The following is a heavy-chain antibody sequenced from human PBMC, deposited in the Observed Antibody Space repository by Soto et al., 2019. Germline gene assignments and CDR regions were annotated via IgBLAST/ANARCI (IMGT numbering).Heavy chain of an antibody. CDR2: INPNSGGT. CDR3: ARDGIGSVAFWGYLDY. D-gene: IGHD3-16*01. CDR1: GYTFTGYY. Sequence: ASVKVSCKASGYTFTGYYMHWVRQAPGQGLEWMGWINPNSGGTNYAQKFQGWVTMTRDTSISTAYMELNSLRVEDTALYYCARDGIGSVAFWGYLDYWGQGTLVTVSS. J-gene: IGHJ4*02. V-gene: IGHV1-2*04.